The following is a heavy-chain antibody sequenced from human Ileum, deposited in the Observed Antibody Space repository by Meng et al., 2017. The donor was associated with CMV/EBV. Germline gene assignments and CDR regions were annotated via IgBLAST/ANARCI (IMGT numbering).Heavy chain of an antibody. J-gene: IGHJ5*02. CDR2: IRYDERHQ. D-gene: IGHD1-1*01. V-gene: IGHV3-30*02. Sequence: GDSGGGGVPPGDSLRLSCVVAGASVTNYGMHWVRQAPGKGLEWVAFIRYDERHQFYAECVKGRFTNSSDTSKSTLYLPMNSLRIEDTAVEICVHSQPYDRWSGPWGQGTLVTVSS. CDR3: VHSQPYDRWSGP. CDR1: GASVTNYG.